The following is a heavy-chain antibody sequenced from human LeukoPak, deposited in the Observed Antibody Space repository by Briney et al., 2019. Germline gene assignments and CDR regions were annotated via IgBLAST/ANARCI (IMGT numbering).Heavy chain of an antibody. CDR3: ARTEYCSPTSCKYASF. Sequence: PGRSLRLSCAASGFTFSNYAMHWVRQAPGKGLEWVALISYDGSNKYYADSVKGRFTISRDNAKNTLYLQMNSLRAEDTAVYYCARTEYCSPTSCKYASFWGQGTMVTVSS. D-gene: IGHD2-2*01. V-gene: IGHV3-30*04. CDR2: ISYDGSNK. J-gene: IGHJ3*01. CDR1: GFTFSNYA.